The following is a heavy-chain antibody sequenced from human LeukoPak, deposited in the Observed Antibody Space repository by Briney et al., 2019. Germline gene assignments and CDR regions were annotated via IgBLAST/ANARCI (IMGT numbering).Heavy chain of an antibody. D-gene: IGHD1-26*01. J-gene: IGHJ4*02. CDR1: GYSISSGYY. CDR3: ARVTSGSYGDY. V-gene: IGHV4-38-2*02. CDR2: IYHSGST. Sequence: PSETLSLTCTVSGYSISSGYYWGWIRQPPGQGLEWIGSIYHSGSTYYNPSLKSRVTISVDTSKNQFSLKLSSVTAADTAVYYCARVTSGSYGDYWGQGTLVTVSS.